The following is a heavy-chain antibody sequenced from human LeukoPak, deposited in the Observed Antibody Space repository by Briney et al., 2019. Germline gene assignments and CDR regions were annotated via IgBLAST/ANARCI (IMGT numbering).Heavy chain of an antibody. J-gene: IGHJ4*02. CDR1: EFTFSSYS. CDR3: ARKRPNYFDY. CDR2: INLDGSQK. Sequence: GGSLRLSCAASEFTFSSYSMNWVRQAPGKGPEWVANINLDGSQKYYVDSVKGRFTISRDNAENSLYLQMNSLRAEDTALYYCARKRPNYFDYWGQGTLVTVSS. V-gene: IGHV3-7*01.